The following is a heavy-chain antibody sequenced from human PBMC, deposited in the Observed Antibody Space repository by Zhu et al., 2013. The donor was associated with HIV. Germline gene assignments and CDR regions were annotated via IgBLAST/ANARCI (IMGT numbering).Heavy chain of an antibody. J-gene: IGHJ6*02. CDR3: ARVGDYGDYSADSYYYAMDV. Sequence: QVQLVQSGAEVKKPGSSVKVSCKASGGTFSSYAISWVRQAPGQGLEWMGGIIPIFGTANYAQKFQGRVTITADESTSTAYMELSSLRSEDTAVYYCARVGDYGDYSADSYYYAMDVWGQGTTVTVSS. V-gene: IGHV1-69*12. D-gene: IGHD4-17*01. CDR2: IIPIFGTA. CDR1: GGTFSSYA.